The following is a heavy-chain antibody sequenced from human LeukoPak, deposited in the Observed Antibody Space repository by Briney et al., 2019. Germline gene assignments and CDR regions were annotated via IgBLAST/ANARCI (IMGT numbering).Heavy chain of an antibody. CDR1: GFTFSNNW. V-gene: IGHV3-7*04. CDR2: IKQDGSKK. J-gene: IGHJ4*02. Sequence: GGSLRLSCAASGFTFSNNWMNWVRQAAGKGLEWVANIKQDGSKKCYVDSVKGRFTISRDNAKNSLYLQMNSLRVEDTDVYYCARGFNPDYWGQGTLVTVSS. CDR3: ARGFNPDY.